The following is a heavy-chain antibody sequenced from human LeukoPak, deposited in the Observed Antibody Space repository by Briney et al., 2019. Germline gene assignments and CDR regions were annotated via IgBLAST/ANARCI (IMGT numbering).Heavy chain of an antibody. CDR3: AKLWRGSYPRYFDY. CDR1: GFTFRDYA. CDR2: ITDSGGKT. Sequence: GGSLRLSCAVSGFTFRDYAMSWVRQAPGKGLEWVSVITDSGGKTFYADSVKGRFTISRDNSKSTLYLQMSSLSAEDSAMYYCAKLWRGSYPRYFDYWGQGALVTVSS. D-gene: IGHD1-26*01. V-gene: IGHV3-23*01. J-gene: IGHJ4*02.